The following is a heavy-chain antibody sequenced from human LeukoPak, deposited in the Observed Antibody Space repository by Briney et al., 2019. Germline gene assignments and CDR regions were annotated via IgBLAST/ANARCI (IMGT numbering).Heavy chain of an antibody. J-gene: IGHJ4*02. V-gene: IGHV3-23*01. Sequence: QPGGSLRLSCAASGFTFSTYGMHWVRQAPGKGLEWVSAISGSGGSTYYADSVKGRFTISRDNSKNTLYLQMNSLRAEDTAVYYCAKLWGVVVPAAMFDYWGQGTLVTVSS. D-gene: IGHD2-2*01. CDR2: ISGSGGST. CDR1: GFTFSTYG. CDR3: AKLWGVVVPAAMFDY.